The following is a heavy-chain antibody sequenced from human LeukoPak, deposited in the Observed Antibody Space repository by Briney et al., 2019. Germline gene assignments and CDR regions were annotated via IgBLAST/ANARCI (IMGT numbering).Heavy chain of an antibody. Sequence: SETLSLTCTVSVGSISHFYWRWIRQPAGKGLEWIGRIYTSGSTNYNPSLKSRVTMSVETSKNQFSLKLRPVTAAHTAVYYCAKGYSTGWYYFDYWGQGTLVTVSS. D-gene: IGHD6-19*01. J-gene: IGHJ4*02. CDR3: AKGYSTGWYYFDY. V-gene: IGHV4-4*07. CDR2: IYTSGST. CDR1: VGSISHFY.